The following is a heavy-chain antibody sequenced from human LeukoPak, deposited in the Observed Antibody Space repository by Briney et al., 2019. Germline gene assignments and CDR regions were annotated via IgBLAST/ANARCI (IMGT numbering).Heavy chain of an antibody. J-gene: IGHJ6*03. Sequence: GGSLRLSCAASGFTFSNYWMKWVRQAPGKGPEWVASINSDGSGKYFVDSAKDRFTISRDNAKNSLYLQINSLKVEDTAIYYCARDDGDVWGIGTTVTVSS. V-gene: IGHV3-7*01. CDR1: GFTFSNYW. CDR2: INSDGSGK. CDR3: ARDDGDV.